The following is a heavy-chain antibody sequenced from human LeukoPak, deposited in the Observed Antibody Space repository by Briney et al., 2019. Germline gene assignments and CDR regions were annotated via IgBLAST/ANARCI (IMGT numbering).Heavy chain of an antibody. CDR2: INPNSGGT. J-gene: IGHJ4*02. V-gene: IGHV1-2*02. CDR1: GYTFTGYY. CDR3: ARGEPAYSSSWYAENANFDY. D-gene: IGHD6-13*01. Sequence: ASVKVSCKASGYTFTGYYMHWVRQAPGQGLEWMGWINPNSGGTNYAQKFQGRVTMTRDTSISTAYMELSRLTSDDTAVYYCARGEPAYSSSWYAENANFDYWGQGTLVTVSS.